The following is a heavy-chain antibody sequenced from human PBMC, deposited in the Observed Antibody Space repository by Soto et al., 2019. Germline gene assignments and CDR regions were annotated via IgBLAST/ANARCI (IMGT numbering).Heavy chain of an antibody. Sequence: SETLSLTCAVSGGSISSGGYSWSWIRQPPGKGLEWIGYIYLSGSTYYNPSLKSRVTISVDWSKNQFSLKLSSVTAPDTAVYYCARGTYDYDSSSYRSDAFDIWGQGTMVTVS. D-gene: IGHD3-22*01. CDR3: ARGTYDYDSSSYRSDAFDI. V-gene: IGHV4-30-2*01. CDR1: GGSISSGGYS. CDR2: IYLSGST. J-gene: IGHJ3*02.